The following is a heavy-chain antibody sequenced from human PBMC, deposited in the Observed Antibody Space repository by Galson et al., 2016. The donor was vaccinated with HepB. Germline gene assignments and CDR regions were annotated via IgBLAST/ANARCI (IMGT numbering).Heavy chain of an antibody. V-gene: IGHV4/OR15-8*01. D-gene: IGHD5-12*01. CDR3: ARQYRGGPGAY. CDR1: GGSITTSDW. Sequence: SETLSLTCAVSGGSITTSDWWSWVRQPPGQGLEWIGQVFRSGRVNYTPSLATRVTISIDTSNNYFSLRLTSVTAADTARYFCARQYRGGPGAYWGQGTLVFVSS. J-gene: IGHJ4*02. CDR2: VFRSGRV.